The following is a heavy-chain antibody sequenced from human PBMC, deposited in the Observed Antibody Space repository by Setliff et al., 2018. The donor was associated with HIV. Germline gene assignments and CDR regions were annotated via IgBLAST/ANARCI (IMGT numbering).Heavy chain of an antibody. CDR3: ARAGAATAGKSYHYDMDV. V-gene: IGHV3-23*01. Sequence: GSLRLSCAASGFTFSSYAMSWVRQAPGKGLEWVSAISGSGGSTYYADSVKGRFTISRDDSKNSLYLQMNSLKTEDTAVYYCARAGAATAGKSYHYDMDVWGQGTTVTVSS. D-gene: IGHD6-13*01. CDR2: ISGSGGST. J-gene: IGHJ6*02. CDR1: GFTFSSYA.